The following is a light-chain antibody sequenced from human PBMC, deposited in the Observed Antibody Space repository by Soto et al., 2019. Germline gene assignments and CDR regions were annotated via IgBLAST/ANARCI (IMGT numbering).Light chain of an antibody. CDR2: GSS. J-gene: IGKJ4*01. CDR3: KQYCSSTHT. Sequence: EIVFTQSPGTLSLSPGERASLSCRASQSVSSNYLAWYQQRPGQAPRLLICGSSSRATGIPDRLSGSGSGKDFVLTISRLEPEDFAVYFCKQYCSSTHTFRG. CDR1: QSVSSNY. V-gene: IGKV3-20*01.